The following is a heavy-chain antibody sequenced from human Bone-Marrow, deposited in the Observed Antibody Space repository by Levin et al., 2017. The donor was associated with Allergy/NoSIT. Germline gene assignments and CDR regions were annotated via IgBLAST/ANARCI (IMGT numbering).Heavy chain of an antibody. CDR2: TWSDGSTK. J-gene: IGHJ3*01. Sequence: QTGGSLRLSCAASGFSFSDYGMHWVRQAPGKGLEWVAVTWSDGSTKYYGDSVKGRFTISRDNAKSTLYLEMNSLRPEDTALYYCARENPIVPSGTDTFDVWGQGTMVTVSS. CDR3: ARENPIVPSGTDTFDV. V-gene: IGHV3-33*01. D-gene: IGHD6-13*01. CDR1: GFSFSDYG.